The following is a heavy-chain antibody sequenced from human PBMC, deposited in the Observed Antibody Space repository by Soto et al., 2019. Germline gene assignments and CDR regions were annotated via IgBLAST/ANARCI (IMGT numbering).Heavy chain of an antibody. Sequence: SETLSLTCTVSGGSVSSGSYYWSWIRQPPGKGLEWIGYIYYSGSTNYNPSLKSRVTISVDTSKNQFSLKLSSVTAADTAVYYCARDIGDHGSGSYYGIDPWGQGTLVTV. CDR1: GGSVSSGSYY. V-gene: IGHV4-61*01. CDR2: IYYSGST. CDR3: ARDIGDHGSGSYYGIDP. J-gene: IGHJ5*02. D-gene: IGHD3-10*01.